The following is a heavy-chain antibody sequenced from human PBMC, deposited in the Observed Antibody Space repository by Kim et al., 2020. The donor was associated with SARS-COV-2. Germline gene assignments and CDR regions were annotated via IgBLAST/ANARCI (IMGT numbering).Heavy chain of an antibody. D-gene: IGHD1-7*01. V-gene: IGHV3-23*01. CDR3: AKDPVDIDGNYVPPGYYFDY. Sequence: GRFTICRDNSKTALYLQMNSLRAEDTAVYYCAKDPVDIDGNYVPPGYYFDYWGQGTLVTVSS. J-gene: IGHJ4*02.